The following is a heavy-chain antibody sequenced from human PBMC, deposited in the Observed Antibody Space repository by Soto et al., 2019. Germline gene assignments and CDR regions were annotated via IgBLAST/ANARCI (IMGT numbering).Heavy chain of an antibody. D-gene: IGHD3-16*01. CDR1: GFNLMSYW. CDR3: ARDIGFDYVN. Sequence: PGESLKISCAVSGFNLMSYWMSWVRQAPGKGLEWVASIKEDGSEIYYLHSVRGRFSISRDSAGNALHLTMNYLSAEDTGVYFCARDIGFDYVNWGQGTLVTVSS. V-gene: IGHV3-7*01. J-gene: IGHJ4*02. CDR2: IKEDGSEI.